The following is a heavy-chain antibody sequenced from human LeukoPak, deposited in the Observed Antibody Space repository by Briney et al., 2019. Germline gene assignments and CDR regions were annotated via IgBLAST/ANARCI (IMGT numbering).Heavy chain of an antibody. V-gene: IGHV3-23*01. Sequence: GGSLRLSCAASGFTFNNHAMSWVRQAPGKGLAWVSAIRSGGDTTYYADSVKGRFTISRDNSKNTLYLQMNSLRAEDTAVYYCAKNAVANYYYYMDVWGKGTTVTVSS. CDR2: IRSGGDTT. CDR1: GFTFNNHA. CDR3: AKNAVANYYYYMDV. D-gene: IGHD2-15*01. J-gene: IGHJ6*03.